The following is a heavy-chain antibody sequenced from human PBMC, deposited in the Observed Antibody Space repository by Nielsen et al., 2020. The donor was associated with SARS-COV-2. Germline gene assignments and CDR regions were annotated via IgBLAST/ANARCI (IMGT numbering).Heavy chain of an antibody. CDR1: GGSFSGYY. D-gene: IGHD7-27*01. V-gene: IGHV4-34*01. CDR3: ARGRWGPSRLLNYYYYGVDV. CDR2: IDQTGSA. J-gene: IGHJ6*02. Sequence: SETLSLTCAVYGGSFSGYYSSWIRQPRGKRQEWIAKIDQTGSANYSPSLKSRVTILVDMSKNQFSLKLTSVTAADTAFYYCARGRWGPSRLLNYYYYGVDVWGQGTTVTVSS.